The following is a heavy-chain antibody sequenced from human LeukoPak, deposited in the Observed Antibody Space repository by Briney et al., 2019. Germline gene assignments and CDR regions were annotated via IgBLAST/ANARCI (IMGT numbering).Heavy chain of an antibody. J-gene: IGHJ6*02. V-gene: IGHV1-18*01. CDR2: ISAYNGNT. Sequence: GASVKVSCKASGYTFTSYGISWVRQAPGQGLEWMGWISAYNGNTNYAQKLQGRVTMTTDTSTSTAYMELRSLRSDDTAVYYCASRSPDGIVPAAHSYYYYYGMYIWGQGTTVTVSS. CDR1: GYTFTSYG. CDR3: ASRSPDGIVPAAHSYYYYYGMYI. D-gene: IGHD2-2*01.